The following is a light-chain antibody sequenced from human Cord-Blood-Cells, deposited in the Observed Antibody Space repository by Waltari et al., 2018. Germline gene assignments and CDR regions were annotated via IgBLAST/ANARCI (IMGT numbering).Light chain of an antibody. CDR3: QAWDSSTAV. CDR2: QDS. V-gene: IGLV3-1*01. CDR1: KLGDKY. Sequence: SYELTQPPSVSVSPGQTASITCSGDKLGDKYACWYQQKPGQSPVLVIYQDSKRPSGIPGGVSGSNPGNTATLTISGTQAMDEADYYCQAWDSSTAVFGGGTKLTVL. J-gene: IGLJ2*01.